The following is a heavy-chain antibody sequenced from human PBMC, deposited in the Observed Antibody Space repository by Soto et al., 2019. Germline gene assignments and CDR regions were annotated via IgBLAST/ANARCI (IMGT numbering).Heavy chain of an antibody. CDR1: GFTFSSYG. D-gene: IGHD3-22*01. CDR3: AKDQVKTDYYYDSSGPLFY. Sequence: QVQLVESGGGVVQPGRSLRLSCAASGFTFSSYGMHWVRQAPGKGLEWVAVISYDGSNKYYADSVKGRFTISRDNSKNXLSXQMNSLRAEDTAVYYCAKDQVKTDYYYDSSGPLFYWGQGTLVTVSS. V-gene: IGHV3-30*18. CDR2: ISYDGSNK. J-gene: IGHJ4*02.